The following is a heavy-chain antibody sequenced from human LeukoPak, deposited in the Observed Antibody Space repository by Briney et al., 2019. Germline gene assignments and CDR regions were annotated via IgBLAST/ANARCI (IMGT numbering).Heavy chain of an antibody. Sequence: KPGGSLSPSCAASGFSVFNAWRSWVRKAPGQGWEWVGRIKSRADGGTTGYAAPVEGRFSISRDDSENTLYLQMNSLQIDDTALYYCLIFPGRWGQGTLVTVSS. V-gene: IGHV3-15*05. J-gene: IGHJ4*02. CDR3: LIFPGR. CDR2: IKSRADGGTT. D-gene: IGHD3-3*01. CDR1: GFSVFNAW.